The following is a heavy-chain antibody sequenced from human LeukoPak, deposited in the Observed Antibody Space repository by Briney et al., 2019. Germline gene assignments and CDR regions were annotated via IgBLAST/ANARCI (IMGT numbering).Heavy chain of an antibody. CDR2: ISYDGSNK. J-gene: IGHJ4*02. CDR1: GFTFSSYG. Sequence: QAGGSLRLSCAASGFTFSSYGMHWVRQAPGKGLEWVAVISYDGSNKYYADSVKGRFTISRDNSKNTLYLQMNSLRAEDTAVYYCAKDRLSNGDPAGYWGQGTLVTVSS. V-gene: IGHV3-30*18. CDR3: AKDRLSNGDPAGY. D-gene: IGHD4-17*01.